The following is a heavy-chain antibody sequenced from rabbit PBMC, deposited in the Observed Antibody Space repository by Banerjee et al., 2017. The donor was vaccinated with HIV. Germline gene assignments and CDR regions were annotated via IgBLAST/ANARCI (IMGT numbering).Heavy chain of an antibody. CDR2: FYTGDGNT. V-gene: IGHV1S45*01. D-gene: IGHD7-1*01. J-gene: IGHJ3*01. CDR3: ARSYAGYTDTSLHL. Sequence: QEQLEESGGDLVKPGGSLTLTCTASGFSFSNKYVMCWVRQAPGKGLEWIGCFYTGDGNTYSASWVNGRFSISKTSSTTVTLQMTTLTAADTATYFCARSYAGYTDTSLHLWGQGTLVTVS. CDR1: GFSFSNKYV.